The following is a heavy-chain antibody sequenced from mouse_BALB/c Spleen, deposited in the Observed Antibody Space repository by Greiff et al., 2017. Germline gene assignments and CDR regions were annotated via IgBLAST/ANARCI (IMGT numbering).Heavy chain of an antibody. CDR2: ISTYYGDA. CDR1: GYTFTDYA. D-gene: IGHD2-10*02. CDR3: ARGGYGNYDAMDY. V-gene: IGHV1S137*01. Sequence: QVQLKESGAELVRPGVSVKISCKGSGYTFTDYAMHWVKQSHAKSLEWIGVISTYYGDASYNQKFKGKATMTVDKSSSTAYMELARLTSEDSAIYYCARGGYGNYDAMDYWGQGTSVTVSS. J-gene: IGHJ4*01.